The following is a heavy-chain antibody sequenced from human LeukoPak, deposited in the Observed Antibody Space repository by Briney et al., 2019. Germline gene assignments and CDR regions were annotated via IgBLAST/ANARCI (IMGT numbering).Heavy chain of an antibody. CDR3: ARERRNCGGDCYCDY. Sequence: ASVKVSCKASGYTFTSYGISWVRQAPGQGLEWMGWISAYNGNTNYAQKLQGRVTMTTDTSTSTAYMELRSLRSDDTAVYYCARERRNCGGDCYCDYWGQGTLVPVSS. J-gene: IGHJ4*02. D-gene: IGHD2-21*02. CDR2: ISAYNGNT. CDR1: GYTFTSYG. V-gene: IGHV1-18*01.